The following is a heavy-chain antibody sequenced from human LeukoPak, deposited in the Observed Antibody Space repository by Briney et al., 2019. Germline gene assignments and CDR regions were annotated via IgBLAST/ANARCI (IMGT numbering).Heavy chain of an antibody. CDR2: ISGSGGGT. CDR1: GFTFSSYA. CDR3: AKSDIVLMVYANTFDY. D-gene: IGHD2-8*01. V-gene: IGHV3-23*01. Sequence: GGSLRLSCAASGFTFSSYAMSWVRQAPGKGLEWVSAISGSGGGTYYADSVKGRFTISRDNSKNTLYLQMNSLRAEDTAVYYCAKSDIVLMVYANTFDYWGQGTLVTVSS. J-gene: IGHJ4*02.